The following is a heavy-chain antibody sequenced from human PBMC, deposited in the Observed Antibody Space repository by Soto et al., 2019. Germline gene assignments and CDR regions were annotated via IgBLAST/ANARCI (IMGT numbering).Heavy chain of an antibody. Sequence: SVKVSCKASGGPFSSYATSWVRQAPGQGLKWMGGIIPMYGKTDYAQKFQGRITISADESTSTAYMELSSLRSEDTAVYYCAREAVAGLLGAFDIWGQGTMVTVS. J-gene: IGHJ3*02. CDR3: AREAVAGLLGAFDI. V-gene: IGHV1-69*13. CDR1: GGPFSSYA. D-gene: IGHD6-19*01. CDR2: IIPMYGKT.